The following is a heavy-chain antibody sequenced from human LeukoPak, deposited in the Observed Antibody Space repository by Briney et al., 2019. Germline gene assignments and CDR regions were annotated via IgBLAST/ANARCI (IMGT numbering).Heavy chain of an antibody. V-gene: IGHV4-38-2*02. CDR3: ASIITTDAFDI. Sequence: SETLSLTCTVSGYSISSGYYWGWIRQPPGKGLEWIGSIYHSGSTYYNPSLKSRVTISVDTSKNQFSLKLSSVTAADTAVYYCASIITTDAFDIWGQGTMVTVSS. CDR2: IYHSGST. J-gene: IGHJ3*02. CDR1: GYSISSGYY. D-gene: IGHD3-22*01.